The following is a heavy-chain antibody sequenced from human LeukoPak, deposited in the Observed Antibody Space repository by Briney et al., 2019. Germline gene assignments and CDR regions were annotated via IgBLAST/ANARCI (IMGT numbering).Heavy chain of an antibody. D-gene: IGHD6-19*01. CDR1: GGSFSGYY. J-gene: IGHJ4*02. V-gene: IGHV4-34*01. Sequence: SETLSLTCAVYGGSFSGYYWSWIRQPPGKGLEWIGEINHSGSTNYNPSLKSRVTISVDTSKNQFSLKLSSVTAADTAVYYCARQVIAVAGPEYYFDYWGQGTLVTVSS. CDR2: INHSGST. CDR3: ARQVIAVAGPEYYFDY.